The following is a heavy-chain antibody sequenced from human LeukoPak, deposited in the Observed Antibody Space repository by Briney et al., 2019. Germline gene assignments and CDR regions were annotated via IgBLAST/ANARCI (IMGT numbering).Heavy chain of an antibody. CDR2: ISYDGSNK. CDR1: EFTSISYN. CDR3: AKEGSNGDFDY. V-gene: IGHV3-30*18. Sequence: GGSLRLSLQPPEFTSISYNIHWFRQPPAKGLEWVTVISYDGSNKYYGDSVKGRFTISRDNSKNTLYLEMNNLRAEDTAVYYCAKEGSNGDFDYWGQGTLVTVSS. J-gene: IGHJ4*02. D-gene: IGHD1-26*01.